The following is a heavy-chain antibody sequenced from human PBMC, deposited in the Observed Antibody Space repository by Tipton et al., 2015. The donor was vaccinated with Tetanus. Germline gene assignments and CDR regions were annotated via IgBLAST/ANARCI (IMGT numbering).Heavy chain of an antibody. CDR3: ARVSRRNFYFDY. CDR1: GASISSGGYF. Sequence: TLSLTCSVSGASISSGGYFWNWIRQPPGKGLEWIAFIHHSGLAFSKPSLKSRVSISVDTSKNQFSLNLSSVTAADTAVYFCARVSRRNFYFDYWGPGAQVTVSS. D-gene: IGHD2/OR15-2a*01. V-gene: IGHV4-31*03. J-gene: IGHJ4*02. CDR2: IHHSGLA.